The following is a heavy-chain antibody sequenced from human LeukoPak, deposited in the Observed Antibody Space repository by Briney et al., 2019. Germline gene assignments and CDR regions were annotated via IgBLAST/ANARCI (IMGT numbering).Heavy chain of an antibody. D-gene: IGHD3-10*01. Sequence: SVKVSCKASGGTFSSYAISWVRQAPGQGLEWMGGIIPIFGTANYAQKFQGRVTITADESTSTAYMELSSLRSEDTAVYYCAREGDYYGSGSPRGPHAFDIWGQGTTVTVSS. CDR1: GGTFSSYA. V-gene: IGHV1-69*01. CDR3: AREGDYYGSGSPRGPHAFDI. J-gene: IGHJ3*02. CDR2: IIPIFGTA.